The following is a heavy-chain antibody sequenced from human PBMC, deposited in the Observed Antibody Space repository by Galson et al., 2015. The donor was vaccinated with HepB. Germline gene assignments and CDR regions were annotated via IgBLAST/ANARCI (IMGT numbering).Heavy chain of an antibody. CDR1: GFTFSGYG. V-gene: IGHV3-33*08. CDR2: TWYDGSNK. Sequence: SLRLSCAASGFTFSGYGMHWVRQAPGKGLEWVAVTWYDGSNKYYADSVKGRFTISRDNSKNTLYLQMNSLRAEDTAVYYCARLQWLPPDNYYYGMDVWGQGTTVTVSS. CDR3: ARLQWLPPDNYYYGMDV. J-gene: IGHJ6*02. D-gene: IGHD6-19*01.